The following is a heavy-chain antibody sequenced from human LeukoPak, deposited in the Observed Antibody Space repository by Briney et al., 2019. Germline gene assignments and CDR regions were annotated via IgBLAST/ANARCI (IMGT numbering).Heavy chain of an antibody. CDR3: ARADSSGYYYGDWFDP. J-gene: IGHJ5*02. Sequence: SETLSLTCTVSGGSIRSYYWNWIRQSPGKGLEWIGYIYYSGSTKYNPSLKSRVTISVDTSKSQFSLNLRSVTAADTAVYYCARADSSGYYYGDWFDPWGQGTLVTVSS. CDR2: IYYSGST. D-gene: IGHD3-22*01. CDR1: GGSIRSYY. V-gene: IGHV4-59*01.